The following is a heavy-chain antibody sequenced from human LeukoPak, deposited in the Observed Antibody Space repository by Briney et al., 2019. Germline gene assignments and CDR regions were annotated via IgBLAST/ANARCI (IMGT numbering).Heavy chain of an antibody. CDR1: GYTFTGYY. D-gene: IGHD6-19*01. CDR3: ARDMWAARIAVAGRVFDY. CDR2: INPNSGGT. J-gene: IGHJ4*02. Sequence: ASGKVSCKASGYTFTGYYMHWVRQAPGQGLEWMGWINPNSGGTNYAQKFQGRVTMTRDTSISTAYMELSRLRSDDTAVYYCARDMWAARIAVAGRVFDYWGQGTLVTVSS. V-gene: IGHV1-2*02.